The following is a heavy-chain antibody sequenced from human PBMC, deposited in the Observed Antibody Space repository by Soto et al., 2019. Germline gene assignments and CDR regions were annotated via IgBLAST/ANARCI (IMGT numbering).Heavy chain of an antibody. Sequence: QVQLQEPGPGLVKPSETLSLTCTVSGGSITTYYWSWIRQPAGKGLEWIGRIFVSGSTNYIPALKSRVTISMETSKSKFSLKLTSVTAADTAVYYCARERTYQVSGDHALDIWGQGTMVIVSS. CDR1: GGSITTYY. CDR3: ARERTYQVSGDHALDI. CDR2: IFVSGST. D-gene: IGHD2-21*01. J-gene: IGHJ3*02. V-gene: IGHV4-4*07.